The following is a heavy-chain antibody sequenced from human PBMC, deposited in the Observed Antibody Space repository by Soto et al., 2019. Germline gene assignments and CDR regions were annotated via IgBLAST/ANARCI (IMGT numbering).Heavy chain of an antibody. V-gene: IGHV4-4*02. Sequence: SDTLSLTCAVSGSSITSSNWWSWVRQPPGKGLEWIGEIYHSGSTNYNPSLKSRVTISVDMSKNQFSLKLSSVTAADTAVFYCARSPDSSGYYPRWYYYGMDVWGQGTTVT. CDR1: GSSITSSNW. D-gene: IGHD3-22*01. CDR2: IYHSGST. J-gene: IGHJ6*02. CDR3: ARSPDSSGYYPRWYYYGMDV.